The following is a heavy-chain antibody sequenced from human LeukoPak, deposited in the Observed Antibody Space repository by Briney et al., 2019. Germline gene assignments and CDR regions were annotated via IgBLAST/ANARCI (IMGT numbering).Heavy chain of an antibody. Sequence: ASVKVSCKASGYTFTSYAMHWVRQAPGQRLEWMGWINAGNGNTKYSQKFQGRVTITRDTSASTAYMELGSLRSEDTAVYYCARGPSELRLRRYYFDYWGQGTLVTISS. D-gene: IGHD4-23*01. CDR1: GYTFTSYA. CDR3: ARGPSELRLRRYYFDY. V-gene: IGHV1-3*01. J-gene: IGHJ4*02. CDR2: INAGNGNT.